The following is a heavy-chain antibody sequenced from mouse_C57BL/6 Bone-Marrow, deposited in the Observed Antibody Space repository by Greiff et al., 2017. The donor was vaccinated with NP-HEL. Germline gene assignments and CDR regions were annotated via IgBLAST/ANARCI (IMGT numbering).Heavy chain of an antibody. CDR2: ISNLAYSI. CDR1: GFTFSDYG. D-gene: IGHD4-1*01. Sequence: EVQGVESGGGLVQPGGSLKLSCAASGFTFSDYGMAWVRQAPRKGPEWVAFISNLAYSIYYADTVTGRFTISRENAKNTLYLEMSSLRSEDTAMYYCARLELGRFAYWGQGTLVTVSA. J-gene: IGHJ3*01. CDR3: ARLELGRFAY. V-gene: IGHV5-15*01.